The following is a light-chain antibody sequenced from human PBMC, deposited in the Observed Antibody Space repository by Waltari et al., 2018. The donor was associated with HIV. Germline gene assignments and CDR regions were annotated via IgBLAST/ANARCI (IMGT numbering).Light chain of an antibody. J-gene: IGLJ3*02. V-gene: IGLV1-44*01. CDR1: SSNIGITT. CDR3: AAWDVTLHGWV. Sequence: QSVLTQSPSASGTPGQRVTISCSGSSSNIGITTINWFQQRPGTAPKLLLFNDNERPSGVPDRFSGSKSGTSASLAISGLQSEDEANYYCAAWDVTLHGWVFGGGTKVTVL. CDR2: NDN.